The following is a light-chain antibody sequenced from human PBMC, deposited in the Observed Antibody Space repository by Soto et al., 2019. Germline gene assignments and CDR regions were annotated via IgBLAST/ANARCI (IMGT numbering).Light chain of an antibody. V-gene: IGLV1-47*01. CDR1: SSNIGSNY. J-gene: IGLJ3*02. Sequence: QAVVTQPPSASGTPGQRVTISCSGSSSNIGSNYVYWYQQLPGTAPKLLIYRNNQRPSGVPDRFSGSKSGTSASLAISGLRSEDEADYYCAAWDDILSGWVFGGGTKVTVL. CDR3: AAWDDILSGWV. CDR2: RNN.